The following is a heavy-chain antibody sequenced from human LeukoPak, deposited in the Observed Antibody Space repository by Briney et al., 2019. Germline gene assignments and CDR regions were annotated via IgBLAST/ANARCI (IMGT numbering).Heavy chain of an antibody. D-gene: IGHD6-13*01. CDR3: VRGVGVSRFNYLDS. V-gene: IGHV3-33*01. Sequence: GGSLRLSCAASGFTFSSYGMHWVRQAPGKGLEWVALIWYDGSSKHYADSVKGRFTISRDNSKNTLYLQMNSLRDDDTAVYYCVRGVGVSRFNYLDSWGQGTLVIVSS. CDR1: GFTFSSYG. J-gene: IGHJ4*02. CDR2: IWYDGSSK.